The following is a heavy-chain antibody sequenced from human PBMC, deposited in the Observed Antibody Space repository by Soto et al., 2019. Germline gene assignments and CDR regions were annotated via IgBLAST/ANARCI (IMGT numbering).Heavy chain of an antibody. V-gene: IGHV3-21*01. Sequence: GGSLRLSCAASGFTFSSYSMNWVRQAPGKGLEWASSISSSSSYIYYADTVKGRFTISRDNAKNSLYLQMNSLRAEDTVVYYCARDLTPYEYDAFDIWGQGTMVTVSS. CDR1: GFTFSSYS. CDR3: ARDLTPYEYDAFDI. D-gene: IGHD5-12*01. J-gene: IGHJ3*02. CDR2: ISSSSSYI.